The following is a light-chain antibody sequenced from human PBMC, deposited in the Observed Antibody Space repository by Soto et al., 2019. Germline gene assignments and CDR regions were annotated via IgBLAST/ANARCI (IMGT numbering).Light chain of an antibody. CDR3: SSYTSLSTYVV. CDR1: SSDVGGYNY. V-gene: IGLV2-14*01. Sequence: QSALTQPASVSGSPGQSITISCTGTSSDVGGYNYVSWYQQHPGKAPKLMIYDVTYRPSWVSNRFSGSKSGNTASLTISGLQAEDEADYFCSSYTSLSTYVVFGGGTKLTVL. J-gene: IGLJ2*01. CDR2: DVT.